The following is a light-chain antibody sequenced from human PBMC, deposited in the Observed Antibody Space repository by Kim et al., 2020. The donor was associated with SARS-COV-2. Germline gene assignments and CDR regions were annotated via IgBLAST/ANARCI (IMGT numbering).Light chain of an antibody. J-gene: IGKJ4*01. V-gene: IGKV1-8*01. CDR1: QDISNS. CDR2: DAF. Sequence: ASTGDRFTITWRASQDISNSLAWYQQKPGKAPELLIYDAFTLQSGVSPRFSGSRSGTDFTLTISSLQSEDFATYYCQQHYIYPLTFGGGTKVDIK. CDR3: QQHYIYPLT.